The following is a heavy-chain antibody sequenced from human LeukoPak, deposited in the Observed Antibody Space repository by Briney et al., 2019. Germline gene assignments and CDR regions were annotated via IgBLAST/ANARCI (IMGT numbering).Heavy chain of an antibody. D-gene: IGHD3-10*01. CDR1: GFTFSSYA. J-gene: IGHJ4*02. CDR3: ARDAGHYFDY. Sequence: GGSLRLSCAASGFTFSSYAMHWVRQAPGKGLEWVAVISYDGSNKYYADSVKGRFTISRDNSKNTLYLQMNCLRAEDTAVYYCARDAGHYFDYWGQGTLVTISS. CDR2: ISYDGSNK. V-gene: IGHV3-30-3*01.